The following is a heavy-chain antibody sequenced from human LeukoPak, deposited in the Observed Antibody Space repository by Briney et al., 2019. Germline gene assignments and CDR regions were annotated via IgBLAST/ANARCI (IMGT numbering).Heavy chain of an antibody. CDR1: GFTFNTYW. Sequence: PGGSLRLSCAASGFTFNTYWMSWVRRAPGKGLEWVANIKQDGSEKYYVDSVKGRFTISRDNAKNSLYLQMNSLRAEDTAVYYCARVIYNYAYFDYWGQGTLVTVSS. D-gene: IGHD1-1*01. CDR3: ARVIYNYAYFDY. CDR2: IKQDGSEK. J-gene: IGHJ4*02. V-gene: IGHV3-7*01.